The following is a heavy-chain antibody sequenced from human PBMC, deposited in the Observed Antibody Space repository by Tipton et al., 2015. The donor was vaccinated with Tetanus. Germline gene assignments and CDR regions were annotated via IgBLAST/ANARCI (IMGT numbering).Heavy chain of an antibody. CDR1: GFTLSSFG. D-gene: IGHD2-15*01. CDR3: TRDLGGYAGY. CDR2: ISSSSSNI. V-gene: IGHV3-48*04. J-gene: IGHJ4*02. Sequence: SLRLSCAASGFTLSSFGMNWVRQAPGKGLEWVSYISSSSSNIVYADSVKGRFTISRDNAENTLSLQMNSLRAEDTAVYYCTRDLGGYAGYWGQGTLVTVSS.